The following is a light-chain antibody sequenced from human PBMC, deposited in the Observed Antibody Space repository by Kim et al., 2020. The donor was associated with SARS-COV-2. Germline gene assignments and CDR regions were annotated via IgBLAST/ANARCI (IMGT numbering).Light chain of an antibody. V-gene: IGKV1-6*01. CDR2: GAS. CDR1: QVIGAD. CDR3: LQDSSYPYT. J-gene: IGKJ2*01. Sequence: SASVGDRVTITCRASQVIGADLNWYQQKSGKAPKLLIYGASSLETGSPSRFDGSGAGTDFTLTISNLQPEDVASYYCLQDSSYPYTFGQGTKLEI.